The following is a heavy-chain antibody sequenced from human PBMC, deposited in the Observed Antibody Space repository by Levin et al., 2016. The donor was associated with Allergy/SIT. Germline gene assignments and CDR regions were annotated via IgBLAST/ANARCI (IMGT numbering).Heavy chain of an antibody. V-gene: IGHV3-48*01. CDR3: VREISSDNSFEY. CDR1: GFTFSGYT. Sequence: GESLKISCVGSGFTFSGYTMKWARQAPGKGLEWVSRITPTSSDKYYGDSVKARFTVSRDNANNSLFLQMHSLRAEDTAVYYCVREISSDNSFEYWGLGTLVTVSS. CDR2: ITPTSSDK. J-gene: IGHJ4*02. D-gene: IGHD3-22*01.